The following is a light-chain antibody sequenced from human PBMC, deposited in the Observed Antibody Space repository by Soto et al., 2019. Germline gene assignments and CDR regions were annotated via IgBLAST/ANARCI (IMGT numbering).Light chain of an antibody. CDR3: QQYNAWPSRT. J-gene: IGKJ2*02. V-gene: IGKV3-15*01. CDR2: GAS. Sequence: IVLTQSPAALSVSPGERATLSCRASQSVSTNLAWYQQKPGQPPRLLIYGASTRATGVPARFSGSGSGTEFTLTISSMPSEDVAVYYCQQYNAWPSRTFGQVNKVEIK. CDR1: QSVSTN.